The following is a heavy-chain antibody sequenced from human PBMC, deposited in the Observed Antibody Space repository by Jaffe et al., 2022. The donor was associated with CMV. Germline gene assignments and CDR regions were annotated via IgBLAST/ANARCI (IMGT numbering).Heavy chain of an antibody. CDR1: GFTFGDYA. V-gene: IGHV3-49*04. CDR3: TRTGYSGYNHFYYYYYYYMDV. Sequence: EVQLVESGGGLVQPGRSLRLSCTASGFTFGDYAMSWVRQAPGKGLEWVGFIRSKAYGGTTEYAASVKGRFTISRDDSKSIAYLQMNSLKTEDTAVYYCTRTGYSGYNHFYYYYYYYMDVWGKGTTVTVSS. D-gene: IGHD5-12*01. J-gene: IGHJ6*03. CDR2: IRSKAYGGTT.